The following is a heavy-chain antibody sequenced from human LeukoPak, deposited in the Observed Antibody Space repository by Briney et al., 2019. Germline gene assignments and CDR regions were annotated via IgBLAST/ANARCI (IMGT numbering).Heavy chain of an antibody. CDR1: GYTFTSYD. D-gene: IGHD3-9*01. J-gene: IGHJ3*02. V-gene: IGHV1-2*02. CDR3: ARDVGDILTGYYKLGGAFDI. Sequence: ASVKVSCKASGYTFTSYDINWVRQATGQELEWMGWMNPNSGGTNYAQKFQGRVTMTRDTSISTAYMGLSRLRSDDTAVYYCARDVGDILTGYYKLGGAFDIWGQGTMVTVSS. CDR2: MNPNSGGT.